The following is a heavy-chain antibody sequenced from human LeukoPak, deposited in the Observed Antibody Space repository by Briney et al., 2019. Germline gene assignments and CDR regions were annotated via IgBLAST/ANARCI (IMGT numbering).Heavy chain of an antibody. CDR2: INHSGST. CDR1: GGSFSGYY. Sequence: SETLSLTCAAYGGSFSGYYWSWIRQPPGKGLEWIGEINHSGSTNYNPSLKSRVTISVDTSKNQFSLKLSSVTAADTAVYYCARGGPDIVVVPAAPLFDYWGQGTLVTVSS. D-gene: IGHD2-2*01. CDR3: ARGGPDIVVVPAAPLFDY. V-gene: IGHV4-34*01. J-gene: IGHJ4*02.